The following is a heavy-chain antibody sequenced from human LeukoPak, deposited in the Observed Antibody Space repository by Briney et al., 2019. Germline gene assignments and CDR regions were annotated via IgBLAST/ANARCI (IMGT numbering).Heavy chain of an antibody. CDR2: ISGTGGST. Sequence: GGSLRLSCAASGFTFSSYAMSWVRQAPGKGLEWVSAISGTGGSTYYADSVKGRFTISRDNSKNTLYLQMNSLRAEDTAVYYCASGHYGALDYWGQGTLVTVSS. J-gene: IGHJ4*02. CDR1: GFTFSSYA. CDR3: ASGHYGALDY. V-gene: IGHV3-23*01. D-gene: IGHD4-17*01.